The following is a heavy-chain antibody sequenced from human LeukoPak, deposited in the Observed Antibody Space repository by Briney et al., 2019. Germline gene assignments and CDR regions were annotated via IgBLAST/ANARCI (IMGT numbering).Heavy chain of an antibody. CDR2: ISGSGGST. D-gene: IGHD1-26*01. CDR1: GFTFGSYA. J-gene: IGHJ4*02. Sequence: GGSLRLSCAASGFTFGSYAMSWVRQAPGKGLEWVSAISGSGGSTYYADSVKGRFTSSRDNSKNTLYLQMNSLRAEDTAVYYCAKGDRSGSYSYFDYWGQGTLVTVSS. CDR3: AKGDRSGSYSYFDY. V-gene: IGHV3-23*01.